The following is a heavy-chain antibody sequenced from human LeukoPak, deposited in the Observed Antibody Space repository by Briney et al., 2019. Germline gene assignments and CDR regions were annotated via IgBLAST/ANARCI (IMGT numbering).Heavy chain of an antibody. CDR3: ARDSGSYYFDY. D-gene: IGHD1-26*01. J-gene: IGHJ4*02. CDR1: GYTFTGYH. Sequence: ASVKVSCKASGYTFTGYHMHWVRQAPGQGLEWMGWINPNSGDTNYAQKFQGRVTMTSDTSISTAYMDLSRLRSDDTAVYYCARDSGSYYFDYWGQGTLVTVSS. V-gene: IGHV1-2*02. CDR2: INPNSGDT.